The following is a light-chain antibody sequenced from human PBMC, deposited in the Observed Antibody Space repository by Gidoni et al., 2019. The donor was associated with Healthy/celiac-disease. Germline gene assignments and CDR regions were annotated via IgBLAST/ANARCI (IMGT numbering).Light chain of an antibody. J-gene: IGKJ3*01. Sequence: DIVLTQSPATLALAPGEIATLSCRASQSISSYLAWYQQQPGQAPRLLIYDASNRSTGIPARFSGSGSWTDFTLTISSLEHEDFAVYYCQQRSNWPPTFGPGTKVDIK. CDR2: DAS. CDR3: QQRSNWPPT. CDR1: QSISSY. V-gene: IGKV3-11*01.